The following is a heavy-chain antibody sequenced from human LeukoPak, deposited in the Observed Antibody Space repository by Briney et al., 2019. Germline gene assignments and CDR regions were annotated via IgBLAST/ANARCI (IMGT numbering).Heavy chain of an antibody. CDR1: GFTFSNYA. V-gene: IGHV3-23*01. CDR2: ITGSAADT. J-gene: IGHJ6*04. CDR3: AKPTVGSGSHYGLDV. D-gene: IGHD3-10*01. Sequence: PGGSLRLSCAASGFTFSNYAMSWVRQAPGKRLEWVSAITGSAADTYSADSVKGRFTISRDNSRNTLYLQMNSLRAEDTAVYYCAKPTVGSGSHYGLDVWGKGTTVTVSS.